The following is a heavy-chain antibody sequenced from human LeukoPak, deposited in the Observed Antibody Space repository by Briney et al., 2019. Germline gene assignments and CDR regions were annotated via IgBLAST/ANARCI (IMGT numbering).Heavy chain of an antibody. Sequence: GGSLRLSCVVSGFTISSYSMNWVRQAPGKGLEWVSYISSSSSTIYYADSVKGRFTISRDNAKNSLYLQMNSLRAEDTAVYYCARDSVYQLLPADFDYWGQGTLVTVSS. D-gene: IGHD2-2*01. CDR2: ISSSSSTI. J-gene: IGHJ4*02. CDR3: ARDSVYQLLPADFDY. V-gene: IGHV3-48*01. CDR1: GFTISSYS.